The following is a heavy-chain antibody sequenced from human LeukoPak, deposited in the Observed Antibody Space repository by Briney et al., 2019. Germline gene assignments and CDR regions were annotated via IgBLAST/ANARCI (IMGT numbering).Heavy chain of an antibody. CDR1: GYTSTCYY. CDR2: TNPNSGGT. Sequence: ASVKVSCKASGYTSTCYYMHWVRQAPGQGLEWMGWTNPNSGGTNYAQKFQGRVTMTRDTSISTAYMELSRLRSDDTAVYYCAGTGYSSSWAFDYWGQGTLVTVSS. J-gene: IGHJ4*02. CDR3: AGTGYSSSWAFDY. V-gene: IGHV1-2*02. D-gene: IGHD6-13*01.